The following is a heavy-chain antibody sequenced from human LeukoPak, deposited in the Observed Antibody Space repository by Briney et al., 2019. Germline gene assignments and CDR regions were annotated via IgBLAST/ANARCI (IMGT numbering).Heavy chain of an antibody. V-gene: IGHV1-18*01. CDR3: ARDESSGTYYFDY. Sequence: ASVKVSCKASGYTFSTYGISWVRQAPGQGLEWMGWISAYKGNTYYAQKLQGRVTMTTDTSTSTAYMELRSLRSDDTAVYYCARDESSGTYYFDYWGQGTLVTVSS. J-gene: IGHJ4*02. CDR2: ISAYKGNT. CDR1: GYTFSTYG. D-gene: IGHD1-26*01.